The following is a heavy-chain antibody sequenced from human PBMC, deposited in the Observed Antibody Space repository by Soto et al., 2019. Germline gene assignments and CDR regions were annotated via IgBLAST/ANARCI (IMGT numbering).Heavy chain of an antibody. Sequence: QVQLVESGGGVVQPGRSLRLSCAASGFTFSSYGMHWVRQAPGKGLEWVAVIWYDGSNKYYADSVKGRFTISRDNSKNTLYLQMNSLRAEDTAVYYCARDQEWELLHYYYGMDVWGQGTTVTVSS. CDR1: GFTFSSYG. CDR3: ARDQEWELLHYYYGMDV. J-gene: IGHJ6*02. V-gene: IGHV3-33*01. D-gene: IGHD1-26*01. CDR2: IWYDGSNK.